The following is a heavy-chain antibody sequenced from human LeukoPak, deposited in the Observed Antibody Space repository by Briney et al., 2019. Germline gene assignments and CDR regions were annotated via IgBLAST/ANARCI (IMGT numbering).Heavy chain of an antibody. Sequence: GGSLRLSCAASGFTFSSYWMSWVRQAPGKGLEWVANIKQDGSEKYYVDSVKGRFTISRDNAKNSLYLQMNSLRAEDTAVYYCAREIRLRYFDWLLNNWFDPWGQGTLVTVSS. CDR3: AREIRLRYFDWLLNNWFDP. V-gene: IGHV3-7*01. CDR2: IKQDGSEK. CDR1: GFTFSSYW. J-gene: IGHJ5*02. D-gene: IGHD3-9*01.